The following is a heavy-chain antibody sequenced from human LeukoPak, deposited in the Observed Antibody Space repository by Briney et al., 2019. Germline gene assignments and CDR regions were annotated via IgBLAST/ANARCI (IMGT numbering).Heavy chain of an antibody. J-gene: IGHJ6*04. CDR1: GFTFSSYE. CDR3: AELGITMIGGV. D-gene: IGHD3-10*02. V-gene: IGHV3-48*03. Sequence: GGSLRLSCAASGFTFSSYEMNWVRQAPGTGLEWVSYISSSGSTKYYADSVKGRLTISRDNAKNSLYLQMNSLRAEDTAVYYCAELGITMIGGVWGKGTTVTISS. CDR2: ISSSGSTK.